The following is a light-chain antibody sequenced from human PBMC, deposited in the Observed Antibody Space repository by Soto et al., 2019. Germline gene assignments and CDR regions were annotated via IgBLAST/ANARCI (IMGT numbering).Light chain of an antibody. J-gene: IGLJ2*01. CDR1: RSDVGGYNY. Sequence: QSALTQPRSVSGSPGQSVTISCTGTRSDVGGYNYVSWYQHHPGKAPKLMIYDVSKRPSGVPDRFSGSKSGNTASLTISGLQAEDGADYYCCSYAGSYTLLFGGGTKVTVL. V-gene: IGLV2-11*01. CDR3: CSYAGSYTLL. CDR2: DVS.